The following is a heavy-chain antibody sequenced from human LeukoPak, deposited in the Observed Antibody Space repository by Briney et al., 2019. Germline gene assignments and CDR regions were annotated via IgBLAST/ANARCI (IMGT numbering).Heavy chain of an antibody. CDR1: GYTFTGYY. V-gene: IGHV1-2*02. D-gene: IGHD1-26*01. Sequence: ASVKVSCRASGYTFTGYYMHWVRQAPGQGLEGMGWINPNSGGTNYAQKFQGRVTMTRDTSISTAYMELSRLRSDDTAVYYCASPIVGATSYYYYGMDVWGQGTTVTVSS. CDR2: INPNSGGT. CDR3: ASPIVGATSYYYYGMDV. J-gene: IGHJ6*02.